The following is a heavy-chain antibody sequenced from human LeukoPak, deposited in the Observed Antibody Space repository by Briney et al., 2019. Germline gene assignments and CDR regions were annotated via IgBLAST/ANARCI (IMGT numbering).Heavy chain of an antibody. D-gene: IGHD5-12*01. V-gene: IGHV4-30-4*01. Sequence: SQTLSLTCTVSGGSISSGDYYWSWIRQPPGKGLEWIGYIYYSGSTYYNPSLKSRVTISVDTSKNQFSLKLSSVTAADTAVYYCASSIVATIGGWFDPWGQGTLVTVSS. CDR1: GGSISSGDYY. CDR2: IYYSGST. J-gene: IGHJ5*02. CDR3: ASSIVATIGGWFDP.